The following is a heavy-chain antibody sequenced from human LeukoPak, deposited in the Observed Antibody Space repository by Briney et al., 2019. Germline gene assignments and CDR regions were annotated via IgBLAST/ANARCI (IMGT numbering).Heavy chain of an antibody. CDR1: GFTLSTCA. CDR3: ANQKGRYNYGAIDY. D-gene: IGHD5-18*01. J-gene: IGHJ4*02. Sequence: PGGSLRLSCAVSGFTLSTCAMSWVRQAPGKGLEWVSAITYNGGNTYYADSVRGRFTISRDNSKNTLYLQMNSLRAEDTAVYYCANQKGRYNYGAIDYWGQGTLVTVSS. CDR2: ITYNGGNT. V-gene: IGHV3-23*01.